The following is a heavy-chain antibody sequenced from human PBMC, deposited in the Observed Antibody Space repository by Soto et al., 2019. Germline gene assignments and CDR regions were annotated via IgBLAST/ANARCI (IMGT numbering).Heavy chain of an antibody. CDR3: AKGRYFDSSGGCANY. J-gene: IGHJ4*02. CDR2: ISGSGHAT. V-gene: IGHV3-23*01. D-gene: IGHD3-22*01. CDR1: GFMFDNYA. Sequence: EVRLLESGGGSVPPGASARLSCLTSGFMFDNYAMSWVRQSPARGLEWVAAISGSGHATYYTQSVRGRFTISRDKSKKTVFLQMNNLITEDTAIYYCAKGRYFDSSGGCANYWGLGTLVTVSS.